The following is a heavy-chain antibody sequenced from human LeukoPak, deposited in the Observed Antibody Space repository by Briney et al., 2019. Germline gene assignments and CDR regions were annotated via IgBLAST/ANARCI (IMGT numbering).Heavy chain of an antibody. CDR3: AKSNSYGLIDI. D-gene: IGHD5-18*01. CDR2: IFYSGST. Sequence: SETLSLTCTVSSGSISTSNYYWGWVRQPPGKGLEWIGNIFYSGSTYYSPPLKSRVTISLDTSRKQFSLKLNSVTAADTALYYCAKSNSYGLIDIWGQGTMVTVSS. CDR1: SGSISTSNYY. V-gene: IGHV4-39*07. J-gene: IGHJ3*02.